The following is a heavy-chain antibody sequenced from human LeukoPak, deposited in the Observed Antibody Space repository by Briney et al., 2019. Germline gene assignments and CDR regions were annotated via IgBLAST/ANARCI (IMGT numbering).Heavy chain of an antibody. D-gene: IGHD3-22*01. CDR2: IIPILGIA. V-gene: IGHV1-69*04. Sequence: SVKVSCKASGGTFSSYAISWVRQAPGQGLEWMGRIIPILGIANYAQKFQGRVTITADKSTSTAYMELSSLRSEDTAVYYCARDYYDSSGYYPLDYWGQGTLVTVSS. CDR1: GGTFSSYA. CDR3: ARDYYDSSGYYPLDY. J-gene: IGHJ4*02.